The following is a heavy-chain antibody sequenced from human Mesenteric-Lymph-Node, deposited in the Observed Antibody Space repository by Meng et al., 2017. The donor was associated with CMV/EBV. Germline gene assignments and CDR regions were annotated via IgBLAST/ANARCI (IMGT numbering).Heavy chain of an antibody. V-gene: IGHV3-21*01. D-gene: IGHD1-26*01. CDR1: GFTFSSYA. Sequence: GGPLRLSCAASGFTFSSYAMHWVRQAPGKGLEWVSSISSSHNDIDYSDSVKGRFTISRDNAKNSLYLQMNSLRAEDPAVYYYASDRLGIYGMDVWGQGTTVTVSS. CDR3: ASDRLGIYGMDV. CDR2: ISSSHNDI. J-gene: IGHJ6*02.